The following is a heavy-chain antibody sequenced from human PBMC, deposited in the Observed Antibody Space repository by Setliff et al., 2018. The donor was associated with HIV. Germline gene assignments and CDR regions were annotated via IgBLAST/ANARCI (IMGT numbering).Heavy chain of an antibody. CDR2: ISSSGSTI. CDR1: GFIFNSYE. D-gene: IGHD5-18*01. CDR3: ARAQGIQIWLRYFDY. V-gene: IGHV3-48*03. J-gene: IGHJ4*02. Sequence: SCAASGFIFNSYEMNWVRQAPGKGLEWVSYISSSGSTIYYADSVKGRFTISRDNAKNSLYLQMSSLRVEDTAIYYCARAQGIQIWLRYFDYWGQGTLVTSPQ.